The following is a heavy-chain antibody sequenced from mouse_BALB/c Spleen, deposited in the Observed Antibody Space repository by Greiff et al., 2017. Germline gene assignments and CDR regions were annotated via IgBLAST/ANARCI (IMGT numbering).Heavy chain of an antibody. CDR2: ISYDGSN. CDR1: GYSITSGYY. J-gene: IGHJ4*01. Sequence: EVKLVESGPGLVKPSQSLSLTCSVTGYSITSGYYWNWIRQFPGNKLEWMGYISYDGSNNYNPSLKNRISITRDTSKNQFFLKLNSVTTEDTATYYCARGDWVYYAMDYWGQGTSVTVSS. D-gene: IGHD4-1*01. V-gene: IGHV3-6*02. CDR3: ARGDWVYYAMDY.